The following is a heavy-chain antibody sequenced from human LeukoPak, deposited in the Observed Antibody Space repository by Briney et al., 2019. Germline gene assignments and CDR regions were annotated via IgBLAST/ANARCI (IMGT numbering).Heavy chain of an antibody. CDR2: IYYSGST. J-gene: IGHJ3*02. CDR3: ARDPSGSYYLTGAFDI. CDR1: GGSISTYY. D-gene: IGHD1-26*01. Sequence: KPSETLSLTCTVSGGSISTYYWSWIRQPPGKGLEWIGYIYYSGSTNDNPSLKSRVTIPVDTSKNQFSLKLSSVTAADTALYYCARDPSGSYYLTGAFDIWGQGTMVTVSS. V-gene: IGHV4-59*01.